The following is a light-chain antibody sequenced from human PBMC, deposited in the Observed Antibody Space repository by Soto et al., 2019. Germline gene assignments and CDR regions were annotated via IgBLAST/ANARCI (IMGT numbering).Light chain of an antibody. V-gene: IGLV2-23*01. J-gene: IGLJ1*01. CDR2: EDN. Sequence: QSALTQPASVSGSPGQSITISCTGTSSDVGSYNVVSWYQQHPGKAPKRMIYEDNKRPSGVSNRFSGSKSGNTASLTISGVQAEDEADYYCCSYAGSSTCVFGTGTKLTVL. CDR1: SSDVGSYNV. CDR3: CSYAGSSTCV.